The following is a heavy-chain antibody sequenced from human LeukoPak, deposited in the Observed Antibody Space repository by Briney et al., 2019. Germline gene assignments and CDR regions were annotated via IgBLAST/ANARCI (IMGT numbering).Heavy chain of an antibody. J-gene: IGHJ6*02. V-gene: IGHV3-11*05. D-gene: IGHD2-2*02. Sequence: GGSLRLSCAASGFTFSDYYMSWIRQAPGKGLEWVSYISSSSSYTNYADSVKGRFTISRDNAKNSLYLQMNSLRAEDTAVYYCARDIVPAAIEPYYYYGMDVWGQGTTVTVSS. CDR2: ISSSSSYT. CDR3: ARDIVPAAIEPYYYYGMDV. CDR1: GFTFSDYY.